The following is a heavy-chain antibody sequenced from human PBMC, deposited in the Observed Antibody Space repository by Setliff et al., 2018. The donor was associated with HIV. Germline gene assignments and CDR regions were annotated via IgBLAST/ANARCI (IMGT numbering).Heavy chain of an antibody. CDR2: ISSSGIT. Sequence: SETLSLTCSVSGGSFSNYDWTWIRQSPGKTPEWIGYISSSGITNYNPSLRSRVTISIETSNTRFSLWLRSATAADTATYFCARLGRAIDDGGSSLRLDFWGQGMLVTVSS. V-gene: IGHV4-4*09. D-gene: IGHD2-21*01. CDR1: GGSFSNYD. J-gene: IGHJ4*02. CDR3: ARLGRAIDDGGSSLRLDF.